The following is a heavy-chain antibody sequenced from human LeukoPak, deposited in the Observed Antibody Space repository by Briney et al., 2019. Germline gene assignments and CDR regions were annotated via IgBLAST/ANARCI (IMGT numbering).Heavy chain of an antibody. D-gene: IGHD2-15*01. CDR1: GYSISSGYY. V-gene: IGHV4-38-2*02. CDR2: IYHSGST. J-gene: IGHJ4*02. Sequence: SETLSLTCTVSGYSISSGYYWGWIRQPPGKGLEWIGSIYHSGSTYYNPSLKSRVTISVDKSKNQFSLKLSSVTAADTAVYYCARGLFRFCSSGSCLSPFDYWGQGTLVTVSS. CDR3: ARGLFRFCSSGSCLSPFDY.